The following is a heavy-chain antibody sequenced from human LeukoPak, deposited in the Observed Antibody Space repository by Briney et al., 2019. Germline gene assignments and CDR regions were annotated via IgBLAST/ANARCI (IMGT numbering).Heavy chain of an antibody. CDR2: IYTSGST. V-gene: IGHV4-4*07. CDR1: GGSISSYY. Sequence: SETLSLTCTISGGSISSYYWSWIRQPAGKGLEWIGRIYTSGSTNYNPSLKSRVTMSVDTSKNQFSLKLSSVTAADTAVYYCARVAVVPAAIHYWGQGTLVTVSS. CDR3: ARVAVVPAAIHY. J-gene: IGHJ4*02. D-gene: IGHD2-2*01.